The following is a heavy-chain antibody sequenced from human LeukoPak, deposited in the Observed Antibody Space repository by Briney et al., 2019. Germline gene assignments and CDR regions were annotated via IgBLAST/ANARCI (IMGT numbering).Heavy chain of an antibody. Sequence: SETLSLTCTVSGGSISSGGYYWSWIRQHPGKGLEWIGYIYYSGSTYYNPSLKSRVTISVDTSKNQFSLKLSPVTAADTAVYYCARAYDFWSGYLGYWGQGTLVTVSS. J-gene: IGHJ4*02. CDR1: GGSISSGGYY. V-gene: IGHV4-31*03. D-gene: IGHD3-3*01. CDR2: IYYSGST. CDR3: ARAYDFWSGYLGY.